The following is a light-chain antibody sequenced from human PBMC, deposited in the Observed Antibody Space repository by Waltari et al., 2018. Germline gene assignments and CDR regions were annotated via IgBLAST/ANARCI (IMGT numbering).Light chain of an antibody. CDR3: CSYAGDSLWV. Sequence: QSALTQPASVSASPGQSITISCQGTSRDIGSYNLVSWYQQHPGKAPKVMIYDVTKRPSGVSNRFSGSKSGYTASLTVSGLQAEDESDYYCCSYAGDSLWVFGGGTKLTVL. J-gene: IGLJ3*02. CDR2: DVT. CDR1: SRDIGSYNL. V-gene: IGLV2-23*02.